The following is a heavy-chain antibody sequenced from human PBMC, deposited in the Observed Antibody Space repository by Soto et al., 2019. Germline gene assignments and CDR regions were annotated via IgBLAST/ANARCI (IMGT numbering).Heavy chain of an antibody. V-gene: IGHV1-69*06. CDR3: TKIRWTISLQDEDAI. CDR2: VIPIIGTP. Sequence: QVQLVQSGAEVKNPGSSVKVSCTSSGGTCGSYAISWVRQAHGQGLEWMGGVIPIIGTPHYAQKVHGRVTITADIPTSTAYLELSSLKSANTSVYYCTKIRWTISLQDEDAIWGQGTLVTVSP. D-gene: IGHD2-8*01. CDR1: GGTCGSYA. J-gene: IGHJ4*02.